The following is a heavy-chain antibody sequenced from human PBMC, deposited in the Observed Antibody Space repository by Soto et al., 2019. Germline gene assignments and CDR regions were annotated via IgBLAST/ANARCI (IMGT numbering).Heavy chain of an antibody. CDR3: ARYWNAGTLYGAFDI. CDR2: IIPNYEAA. J-gene: IGHJ3*02. V-gene: IGHV1-69*06. D-gene: IGHD4-17*01. CDR1: GGSFNNYV. Sequence: QVQLVQSGAEVRKPRSSVKVSCEASGGSFNNYVISWLRQAPGQGLEWMGGIIPNYEAANYAQKFRGRLTITADKATNTAYMELNSLRPEDTATYYCARYWNAGTLYGAFDIWGQGTTVIVS.